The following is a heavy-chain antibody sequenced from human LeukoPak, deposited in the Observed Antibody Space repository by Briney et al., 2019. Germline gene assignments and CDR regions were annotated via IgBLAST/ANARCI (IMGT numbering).Heavy chain of an antibody. CDR1: GYTFTGYY. V-gene: IGHV1-2*02. J-gene: IGHJ4*02. D-gene: IGHD3-10*01. CDR3: AREYYGSGSYYKYFDY. Sequence: ASVKVSCKASGYTFTGYYMHWGRQAPGQGLEWMGWINPNSGGTNYAQNFQGRVTMTRDTSISTAYMELSRLRSDDTAVYYCAREYYGSGSYYKYFDYWGQGTLVTVSS. CDR2: INPNSGGT.